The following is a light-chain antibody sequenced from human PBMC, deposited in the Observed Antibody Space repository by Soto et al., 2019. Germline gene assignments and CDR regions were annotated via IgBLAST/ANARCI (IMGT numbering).Light chain of an antibody. CDR1: NSNIGAGYD. Sequence: QSVLTQPPSVSGAPGQRVTISCTGYNSNIGAGYDVHWSQQLPGTAPKLLIYGNSNRPSGVPDRFSASKSGTSASLAITGLQAEDEADYYCQSYDSSLSGWVFGGGTKLTVL. CDR3: QSYDSSLSGWV. J-gene: IGLJ3*02. CDR2: GNS. V-gene: IGLV1-40*01.